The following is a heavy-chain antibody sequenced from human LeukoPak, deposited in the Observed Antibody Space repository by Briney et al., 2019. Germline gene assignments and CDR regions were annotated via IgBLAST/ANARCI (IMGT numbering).Heavy chain of an antibody. CDR1: GGSISSSSYY. Sequence: TASETLSLTCTVSGGSISSSSYYWGWIRQPPGKGLEWIGSIYYSGSTYYNPSLKSRVTISVDTSKNQFSLKLSSVTAADTAVYYCARGGRDYYYYMDVWGKGTTVTVSS. CDR3: ARGGRDYYYYMDV. D-gene: IGHD1-26*01. CDR2: IYYSGST. V-gene: IGHV4-39*07. J-gene: IGHJ6*03.